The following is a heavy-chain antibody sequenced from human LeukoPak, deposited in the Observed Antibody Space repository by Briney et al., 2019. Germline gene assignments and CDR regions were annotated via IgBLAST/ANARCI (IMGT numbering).Heavy chain of an antibody. J-gene: IGHJ4*02. CDR1: GFIFRNAH. CDR2: IMSNPAGGTA. D-gene: IGHD3-3*01. Sequence: GGSLRLSCAASGFIFRNAHMTWVRQAPGKGLEWVGRIMSNPAGGTADYGAAVKGRFTISRDDSRNMLYLQLTNVRADDTAVYYCTTLAYDVHYWGRGTLVTVSS. CDR3: TTLAYDVHY. V-gene: IGHV3-15*01.